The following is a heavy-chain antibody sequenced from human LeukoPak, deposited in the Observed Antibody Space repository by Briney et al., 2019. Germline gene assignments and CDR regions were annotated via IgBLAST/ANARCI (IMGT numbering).Heavy chain of an antibody. CDR2: IYTSGST. D-gene: IGHD3-3*01. J-gene: IGHJ6*03. CDR1: GGSISSGSYY. V-gene: IGHV4-61*02. Sequence: PSQTLSLTCTVSGGSISSGSYYWSWIRQPAGKGLEWIGRIYTSGSTNYNPSLKSRVTMSVDTSKNQFSLKLSSVTAADTAVYYCARGSIFGGPYYYYMDVWGKGTTVTVSS. CDR3: ARGSIFGGPYYYYMDV.